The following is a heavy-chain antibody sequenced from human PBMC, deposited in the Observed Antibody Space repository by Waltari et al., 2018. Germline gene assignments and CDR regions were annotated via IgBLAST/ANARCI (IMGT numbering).Heavy chain of an antibody. CDR3: TTEDSFGSGMGLDS. CDR2: IRSKTDYGIT. CDR1: GFNFVNAW. V-gene: IGHV3-15*01. Sequence: EVQLVESGGGLVKPGESLRPSCATSGFNFVNAWMSWVRQAPGKGLEWVGRIRSKTDYGITNYGAPVRGRFTISRDDSESTLYLQMNSLTSADTAVYYCTTEDSFGSGMGLDSRGQGTLVTVSS. D-gene: IGHD3-16*01. J-gene: IGHJ4*02.